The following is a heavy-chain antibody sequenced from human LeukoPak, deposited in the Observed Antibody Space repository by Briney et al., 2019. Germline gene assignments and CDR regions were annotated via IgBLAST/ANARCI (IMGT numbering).Heavy chain of an antibody. CDR1: GFTVSSNY. D-gene: IGHD3-22*01. CDR3: ARENYYDSSDYYPEDRFEDY. CDR2: IYSGGST. V-gene: IGHV3-53*01. Sequence: GGSLRLSCAASGFTVSSNYMSGFLQAPGKGLEWVSVIYSGGSTYYADSVKGRFTISRDNSKNTLYLQMNSLRAEDTAVYYCARENYYDSSDYYPEDRFEDYWGQGTLVTVSS. J-gene: IGHJ4*02.